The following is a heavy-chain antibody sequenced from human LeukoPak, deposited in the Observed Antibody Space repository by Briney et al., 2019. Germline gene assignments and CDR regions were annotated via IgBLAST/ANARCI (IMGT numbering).Heavy chain of an antibody. V-gene: IGHV4-38-2*02. CDR2: LYHSGST. CDR3: ARELHSGSYYFDY. D-gene: IGHD1-26*01. J-gene: IGHJ4*02. Sequence: SETLSLTCTVSGYSISNAYHWGWIRQPPGKGLEWIGSLYHSGSTYYNPSLKSRVTTSVDTSKNRFSLKLTSVTAADTAVYYCARELHSGSYYFDYWGQGTLVTVSS. CDR1: GYSISNAYH.